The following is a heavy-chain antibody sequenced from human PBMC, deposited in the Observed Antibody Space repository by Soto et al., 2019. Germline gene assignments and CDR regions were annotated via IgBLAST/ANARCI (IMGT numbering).Heavy chain of an antibody. CDR3: ARDRVGFAVVTPAH. D-gene: IGHD3-3*01. CDR2: ITPDSGDT. J-gene: IGHJ4*02. V-gene: IGHV1-2*02. CDR1: GYTFTDYH. Sequence: QVQLVQSGAEVKKSGASVKVSCKASGYTFTDYHMHWVRQAPGQGLEWMGWITPDSGDTKYAQKFQGRVTMTRDTSIRTVYMELTCLTSDDTAVYFCARDRVGFAVVTPAHWGQGTLVSVSS.